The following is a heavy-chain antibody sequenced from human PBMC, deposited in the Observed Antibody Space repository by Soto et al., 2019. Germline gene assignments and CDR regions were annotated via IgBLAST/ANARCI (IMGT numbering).Heavy chain of an antibody. CDR3: ARLDY. Sequence: QVQLVESGGGVVQPGRSLRLSLAALGFPSISLLSPWVRQAPGKGLEGVAVISYDGSNKYYADSVKGRFTISRDNSKNTLYLQMNSLRAEDTAVYYCARLDYWGQGTLVTVSS. V-gene: IGHV3-30-3*01. J-gene: IGHJ4*02. CDR2: ISYDGSNK. CDR1: GFPSISLL.